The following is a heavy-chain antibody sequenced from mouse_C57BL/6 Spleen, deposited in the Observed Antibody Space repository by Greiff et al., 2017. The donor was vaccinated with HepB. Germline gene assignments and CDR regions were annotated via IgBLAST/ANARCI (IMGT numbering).Heavy chain of an antibody. J-gene: IGHJ1*03. D-gene: IGHD2-4*01. Sequence: LVESGGGLVKPGGSLKLSCAASGFTFSSYTMSWVRQTPEKRLEWVATISGGGGNTYYPDSVKGRFTISRDNAKNTLYLQMSSLRSEDTALYYCARHDDSYWYFDVWGTGTTVTVSS. CDR3: ARHDDSYWYFDV. CDR1: GFTFSSYT. V-gene: IGHV5-9*01. CDR2: ISGGGGNT.